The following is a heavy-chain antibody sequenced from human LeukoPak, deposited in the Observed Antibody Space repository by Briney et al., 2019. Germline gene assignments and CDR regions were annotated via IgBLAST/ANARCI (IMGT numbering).Heavy chain of an antibody. J-gene: IGHJ4*02. D-gene: IGHD4-17*01. CDR3: ARGDYFV. CDR1: GGSISSSSYY. CDR2: TYYSGST. Sequence: SETLSLTCTVSGGSISSSSYYWGWIRQPPGKGLEWIGSTYYSGSTYYNPSLKSRVTISVDTSKNQFSLKLSSVTAADTAVYYCARGDYFVWGQGTLVTVSS. V-gene: IGHV4-39*01.